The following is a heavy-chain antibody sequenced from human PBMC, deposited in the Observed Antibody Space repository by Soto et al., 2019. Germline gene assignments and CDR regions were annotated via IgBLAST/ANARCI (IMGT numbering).Heavy chain of an antibody. J-gene: IGHJ1*01. CDR3: ARDRSIAVAGTPGQH. Sequence: GASVKVSCKASGYTFTSYGISWVRQAPGQGLEWMGWISAYNGNTNYAQKLQGRVTMTTDTSTSTAYMELRSLRSDDTAVYYCARDRSIAVAGTPGQHWGQGTLVTVSS. CDR1: GYTFTSYG. CDR2: ISAYNGNT. D-gene: IGHD6-19*01. V-gene: IGHV1-18*01.